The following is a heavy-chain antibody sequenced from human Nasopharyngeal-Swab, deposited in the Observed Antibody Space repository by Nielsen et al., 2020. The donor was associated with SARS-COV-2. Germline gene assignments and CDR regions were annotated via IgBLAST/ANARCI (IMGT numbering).Heavy chain of an antibody. CDR2: ISSSSSYI. CDR1: GYTFNNYN. V-gene: IGHV3-21*01. CDR3: VRDGLDYDFWSAYFMDV. J-gene: IGHJ6*02. Sequence: GASLQISCAASGYTFNNYNFNWVRQAPGKGLEWVSSISSSSSYIYYADSVKGRFTISRDNAKNSLYLQMNSLRAEDTAVYYCVRDGLDYDFWSAYFMDVWGQGTTVTVSS. D-gene: IGHD3-3*01.